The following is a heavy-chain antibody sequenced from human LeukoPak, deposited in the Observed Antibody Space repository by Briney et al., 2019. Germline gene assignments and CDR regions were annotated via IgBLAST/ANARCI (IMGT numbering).Heavy chain of an antibody. V-gene: IGHV1-18*01. CDR3: ARRGILTGYDY. D-gene: IGHD3-9*01. Sequence: GAPVKVSCKASGYTFTSYAMNWVRQAPGQGLEWMGWISAYNGNTNYAQKLQGRVTMTTDTSTSTAYMELRSLRSDDTAVYYCARRGILTGYDYWGQGTLVTVSS. CDR2: ISAYNGNT. J-gene: IGHJ4*02. CDR1: GYTFTSYA.